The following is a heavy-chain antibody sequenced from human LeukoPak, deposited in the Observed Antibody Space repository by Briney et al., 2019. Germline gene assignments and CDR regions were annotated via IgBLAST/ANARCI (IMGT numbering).Heavy chain of an antibody. CDR1: GFIASSNY. Sequence: PGGSLRLSCTASGFIASSNYMSWVRQAPGKGLEWVSLIYSGGSTYYADSVKGRFTISRDNAKNSLYLQMNSLRAEDTAVYYCARVVGYSSSWPTFDYWGQGTLVTVSS. CDR3: ARVVGYSSSWPTFDY. CDR2: IYSGGST. J-gene: IGHJ4*02. V-gene: IGHV3-53*01. D-gene: IGHD6-13*01.